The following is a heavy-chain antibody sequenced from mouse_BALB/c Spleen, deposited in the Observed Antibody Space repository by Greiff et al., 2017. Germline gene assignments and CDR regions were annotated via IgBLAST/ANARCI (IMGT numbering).Heavy chain of an antibody. J-gene: IGHJ4*01. CDR3: ARDYYGSSYDAMDY. D-gene: IGHD1-1*01. CDR2: ISSGGST. V-gene: IGHV5-6-5*01. Sequence: DVMLVESGGGLVKPGGSLKLSCAASGFTFSSYAMSWVRQTPEKRLEWVASISSGGSTYYPDSVKGRFTISRDNARNILYLQMSSLRSEDTAMYYCARDYYGSSYDAMDYWGQGTSVTVSS. CDR1: GFTFSSYA.